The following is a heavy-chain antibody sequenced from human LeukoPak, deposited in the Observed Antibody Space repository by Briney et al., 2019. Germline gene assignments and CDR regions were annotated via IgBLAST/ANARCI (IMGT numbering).Heavy chain of an antibody. CDR2: IYSSGST. CDR1: GGSISTYY. Sequence: PSETLSLTCTVSGGSISTYYCHWIRQPAGKGLEWIGRIYSSGSTNYNPSLKSRVTMSVDTSKNQFSLKLSSVTAADTAVYYCARAVYYSDSSGYTLDYWGQGTLVTVSS. D-gene: IGHD3-22*01. V-gene: IGHV4-4*07. J-gene: IGHJ4*02. CDR3: ARAVYYSDSSGYTLDY.